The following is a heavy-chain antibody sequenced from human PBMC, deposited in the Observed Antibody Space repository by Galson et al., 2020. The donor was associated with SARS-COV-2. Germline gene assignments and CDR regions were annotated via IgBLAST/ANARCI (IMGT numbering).Heavy chain of an antibody. D-gene: IGHD6-13*01. J-gene: IGHJ4*02. CDR3: ASPAAGISY. CDR2: ISWNSGSI. V-gene: IGHV3-9*01. CDR1: GFTFDDYA. Sequence: GGSLRLSCAASGFTFDDYAMHWVRQAPGKGLEWVSGISWNSGSIGYPDSVKGRFTISRDNAKNSLYLQMNSLRAEDTALYYCASPAAGISYWGQGTLVTVSS.